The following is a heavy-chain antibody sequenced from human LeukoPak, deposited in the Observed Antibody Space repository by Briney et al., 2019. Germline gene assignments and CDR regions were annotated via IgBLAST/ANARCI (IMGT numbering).Heavy chain of an antibody. CDR2: INHSGST. CDR3: AGSPYYGSGSYYNEFVGRNAFDI. V-gene: IGHV4-39*07. D-gene: IGHD3-10*01. CDR1: GVSISSSNSY. J-gene: IGHJ3*02. Sequence: SETLSLTCTVSGVSISSSNSYWGWIRQPPGKGLEWIGEINHSGSTNYNPSLKSRVTISVDTSKNQFSLKLSSVTAADTAVYYCAGSPYYGSGSYYNEFVGRNAFDIWGQGTMVTVSS.